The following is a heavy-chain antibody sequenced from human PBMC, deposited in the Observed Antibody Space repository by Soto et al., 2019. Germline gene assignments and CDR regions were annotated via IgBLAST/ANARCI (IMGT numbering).Heavy chain of an antibody. V-gene: IGHV4-39*01. CDR3: ASSGWWYFDY. CDR1: GGSISSSSYY. J-gene: IGHJ4*02. Sequence: QLQLQESGPGLVKPSETLSLTCTVSGGSISSSSYYWGWIRQPPGKGLEWIGSIYYSGSTYYNPSLKRRVTISVDTSKNQFSLQLRSVTAADTAVYYCASSGWWYFDYWGQGTLVTVSS. CDR2: IYYSGST. D-gene: IGHD6-19*01.